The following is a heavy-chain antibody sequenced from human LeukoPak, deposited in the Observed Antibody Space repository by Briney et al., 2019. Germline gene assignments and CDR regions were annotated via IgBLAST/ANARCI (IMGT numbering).Heavy chain of an antibody. D-gene: IGHD3-22*01. CDR1: GGTFSSYA. CDR2: IIPIFGTA. CDR3: ARHYYDSSGYYYARLGFDY. J-gene: IGHJ4*02. V-gene: IGHV1-69*13. Sequence: SVKVSRKASGGTFSSYAISWVRQAPGQGLEWMGGIIPIFGTANYAQKFQGRVTITADESTSTAYMELSSLRSEDTAVYYCARHYYDSSGYYYARLGFDYWGQGTLVTVSS.